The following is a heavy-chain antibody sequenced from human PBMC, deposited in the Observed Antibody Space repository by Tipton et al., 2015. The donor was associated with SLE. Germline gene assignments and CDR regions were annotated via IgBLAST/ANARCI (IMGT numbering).Heavy chain of an antibody. D-gene: IGHD2-15*01. J-gene: IGHJ3*02. CDR1: GFTFSSYA. CDR2: ISSNGGST. CDR3: ARVGRKGVAAPGAFDI. V-gene: IGHV3-64*02. Sequence: GSLRLSCAASGFTFSSYAMHWVRQAPGKGLEYVSAISSNGGSTYYADSVKGRFTISRDNSKNTLYLQMGSLRAEDMAVYYCARVGRKGVAAPGAFDIWGQGTMVTVSS.